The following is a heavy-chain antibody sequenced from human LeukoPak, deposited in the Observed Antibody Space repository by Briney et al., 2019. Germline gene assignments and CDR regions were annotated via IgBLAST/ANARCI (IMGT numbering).Heavy chain of an antibody. D-gene: IGHD6-6*01. CDR2: INYSGRT. V-gene: IGHV4-59*01. CDR1: GGSIGSDY. J-gene: IGHJ5*02. CDR3: ARGGSSRFDP. Sequence: SGTLSLTCTVSGGSIGSDYWSWIRQPPGKGLEWIGYINYSGRTNYNPSLKSRVTLSVDTSKNQLSLKLSSVTTADTAVYYCARGGSSRFDPWGQGTLVTVSS.